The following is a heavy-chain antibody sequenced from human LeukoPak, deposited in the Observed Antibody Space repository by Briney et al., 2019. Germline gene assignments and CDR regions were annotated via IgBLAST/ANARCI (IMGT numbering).Heavy chain of an antibody. CDR3: ARSESRPRPFDY. J-gene: IGHJ4*02. V-gene: IGHV4-59*01. CDR2: IYYSGST. CDR1: GGSISSYY. Sequence: PSETLSLTCTVSGGSISSYYWSWIRQPPGKGLEWIGYIYYSGSTNYNPSLKSRVTISVDTSKNQFSLKLSSVTAADTAVYYCARSESRPRPFDYWGQGTLVTVSS.